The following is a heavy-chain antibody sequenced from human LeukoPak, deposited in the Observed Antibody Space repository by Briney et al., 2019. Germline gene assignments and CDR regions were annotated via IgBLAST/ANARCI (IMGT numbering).Heavy chain of an antibody. Sequence: GSLRLSCAASGFTFSSYSMNWVRQPPGKGLEWIGYIYYSGSTNYNPSLKSRVTISVDTSKNQFSLKLSSVTAADTAVYYCARDRGTTPDYYYYYMDVWGKGTTVTISS. CDR1: GFTFSSYS. D-gene: IGHD1-1*01. CDR3: ARDRGTTPDYYYYYMDV. V-gene: IGHV4-59*01. J-gene: IGHJ6*03. CDR2: IYYSGST.